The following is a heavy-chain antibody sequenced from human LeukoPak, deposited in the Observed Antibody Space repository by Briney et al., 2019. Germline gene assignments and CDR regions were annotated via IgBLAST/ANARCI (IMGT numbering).Heavy chain of an antibody. Sequence: GASLQISCQGSGYSFTSYWIGWVRQLPGKGLEWMGIIYPGDSDTRYSPSFQGQVTISADKSISTAYLQWSSLKASNTAMYYCARQGGDAFDIWGQGTMVTVSS. CDR2: IYPGDSDT. CDR3: ARQGGDAFDI. J-gene: IGHJ3*02. CDR1: GYSFTSYW. V-gene: IGHV5-51*01. D-gene: IGHD3-16*01.